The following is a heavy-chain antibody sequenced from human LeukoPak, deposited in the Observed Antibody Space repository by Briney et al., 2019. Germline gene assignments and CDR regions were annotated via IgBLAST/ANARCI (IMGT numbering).Heavy chain of an antibody. J-gene: IGHJ4*02. D-gene: IGHD6-13*01. CDR1: GGTFSSYA. Sequence: SVKVSCKASGGTFSSYAISWVRQAPGQGLEWMGGIIPIFGTANYAQKFQGGVTITADESTSTAYMELSSLRSEDTAVYYCAREAAAAPHNSNGDYWGQGTLVTVSS. V-gene: IGHV1-69*01. CDR3: AREAAAAPHNSNGDY. CDR2: IIPIFGTA.